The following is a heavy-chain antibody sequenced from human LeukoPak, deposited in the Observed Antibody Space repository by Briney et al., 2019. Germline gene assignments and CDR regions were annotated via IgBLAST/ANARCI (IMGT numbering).Heavy chain of an antibody. Sequence: ASVTVSCKASGYTFTNYHINWVRQAPGQGLEWMGWMNPNNGDSGYAQKFQGRVTITRDTSISTSYVELRSLRSDDTAVYFCARTTSFTASGYDYWGQGTLVTVSS. CDR2: MNPNNGDS. V-gene: IGHV1-8*03. CDR1: GYTFTNYH. CDR3: ARTTSFTASGYDY. D-gene: IGHD6-25*01. J-gene: IGHJ4*02.